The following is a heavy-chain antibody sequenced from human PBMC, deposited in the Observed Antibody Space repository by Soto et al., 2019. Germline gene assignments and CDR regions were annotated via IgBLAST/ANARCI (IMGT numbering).Heavy chain of an antibody. D-gene: IGHD3-9*01. V-gene: IGHV3-15*01. CDR2: IKSKTDGGTT. Sequence: PGGSLRLSCAASGFTFSNAWMSWVRQAPGKGLEWVGRIKSKTDGGTTDYAAPMKGRFTISRDDSKNTLYLQMNSLKTEDTAVYYCTTSTHKLRYFDWLLDYFDYWGQGTLVTVSS. J-gene: IGHJ4*02. CDR1: GFTFSNAW. CDR3: TTSTHKLRYFDWLLDYFDY.